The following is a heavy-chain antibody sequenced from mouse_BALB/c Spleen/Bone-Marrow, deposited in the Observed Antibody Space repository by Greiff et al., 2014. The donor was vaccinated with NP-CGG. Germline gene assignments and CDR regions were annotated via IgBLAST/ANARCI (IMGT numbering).Heavy chain of an antibody. V-gene: IGHV1S56*01. CDR2: IYPGNVNT. J-gene: IGHJ4*01. CDR3: ARDTMDY. Sequence: VQRVESGPELVKPGASVRISCKASGYTFTSYYIHWVKQRPGQGLEWIGWIYPGNVNTKYNEEFKGKATLTADKSSSTAYMQLSSLTSEDSAVYFCARDTMDYWGQGTSVTVSS. CDR1: GYTFTSYY.